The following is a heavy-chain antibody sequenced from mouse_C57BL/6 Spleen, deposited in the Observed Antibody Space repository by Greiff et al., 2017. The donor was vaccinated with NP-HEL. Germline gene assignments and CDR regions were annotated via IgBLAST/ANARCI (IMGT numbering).Heavy chain of an antibody. CDR2: ISSGGSYT. CDR1: GFTFSSYG. J-gene: IGHJ4*01. V-gene: IGHV5-6*01. CDR3: ARHGGYMVPYYYAMDY. Sequence: EVMLVESGGDLVKPGGSLKLSCAASGFTFSSYGMSWVRQTPDKRLEWVATISSGGSYTYYPDSVKGRFTISRDNAKNTLYLQMSSLKSEDTAMYYCARHGGYMVPYYYAMDYWGQGTSVTVSS. D-gene: IGHD2-2*01.